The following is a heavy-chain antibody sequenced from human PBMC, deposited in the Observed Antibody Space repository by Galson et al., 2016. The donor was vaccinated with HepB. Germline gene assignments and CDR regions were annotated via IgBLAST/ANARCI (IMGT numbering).Heavy chain of an antibody. CDR1: SGGSVSGGSITSNSFY. CDR3: ARGRNGFDV. CDR2: IYTSGIT. J-gene: IGHJ3*01. Sequence: TLSLTCTVSGGSVSGGSITSNSFYWSWIRQPAGKGLEWIGRIYTSGITNYNDSLESRVTISIDTSKNQFSLTLTSVTAADTAVYYCARGRNGFDVWGQGTMVTVSS. V-gene: IGHV4-61*02.